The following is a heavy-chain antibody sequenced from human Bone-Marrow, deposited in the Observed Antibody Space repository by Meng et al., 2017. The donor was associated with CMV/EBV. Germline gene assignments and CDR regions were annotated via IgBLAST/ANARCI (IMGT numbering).Heavy chain of an antibody. CDR2: IYVGGTI. D-gene: IGHD2/OR15-2a*01. CDR1: GFSVGTNF. V-gene: IGHV3-53*01. CDR3: ATNRRTCNSVSCYGNYGMDV. Sequence: GESLKISCAASGFSVGTNFMTWVRQGPGKGLEWVSIIYVGGTIKYADSVKGRFTISRDSFQNTVYLQINSLRAEDTAVYFCATNRRTCNSVSCYGNYGMDVWGQGTTVTGSS. J-gene: IGHJ6*02.